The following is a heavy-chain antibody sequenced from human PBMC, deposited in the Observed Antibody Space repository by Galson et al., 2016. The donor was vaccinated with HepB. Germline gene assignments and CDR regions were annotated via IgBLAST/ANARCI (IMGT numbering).Heavy chain of an antibody. D-gene: IGHD6-19*01. CDR3: AREDPNIAVAALDY. Sequence: SLRLSCAASGSTFGRYGMHWVRQAPGEGLESVAFIWYDGTNKFYADSVKGRFTISRDNSKNTLYLQLNSLRAEDTAVYYCAREDPNIAVAALDYWGQGTLVTVSS. CDR1: GSTFGRYG. J-gene: IGHJ4*02. CDR2: IWYDGTNK. V-gene: IGHV3-33*01.